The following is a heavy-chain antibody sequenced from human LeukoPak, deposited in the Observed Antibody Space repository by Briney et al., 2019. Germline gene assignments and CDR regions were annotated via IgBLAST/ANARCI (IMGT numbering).Heavy chain of an antibody. J-gene: IGHJ3*02. D-gene: IGHD1-26*01. V-gene: IGHV3-21*01. CDR2: ISSSSSYI. CDR1: GFTFSSYS. Sequence: GRPLRLSCAASGFTFSSYSMNWVRQAPGKGLEWVSSISSSSSYIYYADSVKGRFTISRDNAKNSLYLQMNSLRAEDTAVYYCARDPVGGAFDIWGQGTMVTVSS. CDR3: ARDPVGGAFDI.